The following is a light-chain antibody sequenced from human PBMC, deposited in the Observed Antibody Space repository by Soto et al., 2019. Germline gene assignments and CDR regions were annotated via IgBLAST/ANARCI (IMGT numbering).Light chain of an antibody. CDR1: QSVGNN. CDR2: GAS. Sequence: EIVLTHSPGTLSLSPGEIATLSCRASQSVGNNLAWYQQKPGQAPSLFIFGASVRATGVPDRFSGSGSGTEFTLSISNLQSEDSAVYYCQQYESWPPLFTFGQGTKVDIK. V-gene: IGKV3-15*01. CDR3: QQYESWPPLFT. J-gene: IGKJ2*01.